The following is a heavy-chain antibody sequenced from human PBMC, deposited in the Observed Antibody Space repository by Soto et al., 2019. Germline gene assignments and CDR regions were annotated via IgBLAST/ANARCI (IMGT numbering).Heavy chain of an antibody. V-gene: IGHV1-2*04. CDR3: ARVLTAASSLGAFDI. CDR2: INPNSGGT. D-gene: IGHD6-13*01. Sequence: GASVKVSCKASGYTFTGYYMHWVRQAPGQGLEWMGWINPNSGGTKYVQKFQGWVTMTRDTSISTAYMELSRLRSDDAAVYYCARVLTAASSLGAFDIWGQGTMVTVSS. CDR1: GYTFTGYY. J-gene: IGHJ3*02.